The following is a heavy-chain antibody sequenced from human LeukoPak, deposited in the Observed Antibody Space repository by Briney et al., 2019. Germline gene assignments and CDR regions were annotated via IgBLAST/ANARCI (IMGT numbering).Heavy chain of an antibody. Sequence: SETLSLTCTVSGGSISSSSYYWGWIRQPPGKGLGWIGSIYYSGGTYYDPSLKSRVTISVDTSKNHFSLKLSSVTAADTAVYYCARHDRDSTSLNWFDPWGQGTLVTVSS. D-gene: IGHD2-2*01. V-gene: IGHV4-39*01. CDR1: GGSISSSSYY. CDR2: IYYSGGT. CDR3: ARHDRDSTSLNWFDP. J-gene: IGHJ5*02.